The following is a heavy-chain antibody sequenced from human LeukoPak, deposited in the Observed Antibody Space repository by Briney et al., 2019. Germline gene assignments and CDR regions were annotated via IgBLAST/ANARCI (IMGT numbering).Heavy chain of an antibody. CDR1: GGTFSSYA. D-gene: IGHD1-26*01. Sequence: ASVKVSCKASGGTFSSYAISWVRQAPGQGLEWMGGIIPIFGTANYAQKFQGRVTMTTDTSTSTAYMELRSLKSDDTAVYYCARVVVAATANWFDPWGQGTLVTVSS. V-gene: IGHV1-69*05. J-gene: IGHJ5*02. CDR3: ARVVVAATANWFDP. CDR2: IIPIFGTA.